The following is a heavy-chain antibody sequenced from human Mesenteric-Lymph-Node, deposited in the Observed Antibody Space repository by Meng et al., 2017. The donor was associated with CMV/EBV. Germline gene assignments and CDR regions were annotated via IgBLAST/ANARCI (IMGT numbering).Heavy chain of an antibody. V-gene: IGHV3-7*01. CDR2: IKQDGSDK. J-gene: IGHJ4*02. CDR3: ARENYFFGSGSLFDY. D-gene: IGHD3-10*01. CDR1: GFTFSTYW. Sequence: GESLKISCVASGFTFSTYWMSWVRQAPGKGLEWVANIKQDGSDKYSVDSVKGRFTISRDNAKNSLYLQMNSLRAEDTAVYFCARENYFFGSGSLFDYWGQGTLVTVSS.